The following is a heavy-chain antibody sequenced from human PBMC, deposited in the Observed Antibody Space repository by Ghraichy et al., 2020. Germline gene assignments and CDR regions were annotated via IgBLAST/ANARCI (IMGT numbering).Heavy chain of an antibody. CDR1: GFTFSSYA. CDR2: ISGSGGST. Sequence: GESLNISCAASGFTFSSYAMSWVRQAPGKGLEWVSAISGSGGSTYYADSVKGRFTISRDNSKNTLYLQMNSLRAEDTAVYYCANAYYDFWSADYWGQGTLVTVSS. CDR3: ANAYYDFWSADY. D-gene: IGHD3-3*01. V-gene: IGHV3-23*01. J-gene: IGHJ4*02.